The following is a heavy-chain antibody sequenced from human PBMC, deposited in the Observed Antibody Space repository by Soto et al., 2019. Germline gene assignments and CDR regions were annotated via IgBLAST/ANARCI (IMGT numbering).Heavy chain of an antibody. Sequence: SETLSLTCAVSGGSISSSNWWSWVRQPPGKGLEWIGEIYHSGSTNYNPSLKSRVTISVDKSKNQFSLKLSSVTAADTAVYYCARDREGGSYGYYFDYWGQGTLVTVSS. J-gene: IGHJ4*02. D-gene: IGHD1-26*01. V-gene: IGHV4-4*02. CDR2: IYHSGST. CDR1: GGSISSSNW. CDR3: ARDREGGSYGYYFDY.